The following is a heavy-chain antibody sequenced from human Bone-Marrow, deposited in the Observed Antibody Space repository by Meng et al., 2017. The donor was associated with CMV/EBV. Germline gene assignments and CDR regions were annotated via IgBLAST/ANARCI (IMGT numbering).Heavy chain of an antibody. CDR1: GYTFTSYD. D-gene: IGHD3-22*01. CDR3: AREGLDYYDSSGYPPWYYGMDV. V-gene: IGHV1-8*01. Sequence: ASVKVSCKASGYTFTSYDINWVRQATGQGLEWMGWMNPNSGNTGYAQKFQGRVTMTRNTSISTAYMELSSLRSEDTAVYYCAREGLDYYDSSGYPPWYYGMDVWGQGTTVTVSS. CDR2: MNPNSGNT. J-gene: IGHJ6*02.